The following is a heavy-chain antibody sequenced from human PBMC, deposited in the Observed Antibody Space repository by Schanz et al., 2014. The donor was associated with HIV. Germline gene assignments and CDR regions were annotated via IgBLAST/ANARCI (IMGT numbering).Heavy chain of an antibody. Sequence: QVQVVESGGGLVQPGGSLRLSCAASGFTFSSYGMHWVRQAPGKGLEWVALISYDGSNKYYSDSVKGRFTISRDNSRNTLYLEMNSLRADDTAVYYCAKDEYYYGSGSYIYFYYGMDVWGQGTTVTVSS. J-gene: IGHJ6*02. CDR1: GFTFSSYG. CDR3: AKDEYYYGSGSYIYFYYGMDV. V-gene: IGHV3-30*18. D-gene: IGHD3-10*01. CDR2: ISYDGSNK.